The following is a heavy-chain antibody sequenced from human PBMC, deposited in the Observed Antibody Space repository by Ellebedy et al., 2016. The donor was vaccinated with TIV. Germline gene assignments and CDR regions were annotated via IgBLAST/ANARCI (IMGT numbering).Heavy chain of an antibody. V-gene: IGHV3-33*03. D-gene: IGHD6-13*01. CDR2: IWYDGSNK. J-gene: IGHJ4*02. Sequence: GGSLRLXCVASGFNFRSSGMHCVRHAPGKGLDRQAVIWYDGSNKDYADSVKGRFTISRDNSKSTLYLQMSSLKDEDTDVYYCAGNFGYSKTWLDYWGQGTLVTVSS. CDR3: AGNFGYSKTWLDY. CDR1: GFNFRSSG.